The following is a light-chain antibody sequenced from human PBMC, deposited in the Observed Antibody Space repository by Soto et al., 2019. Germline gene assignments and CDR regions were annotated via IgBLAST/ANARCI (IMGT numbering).Light chain of an antibody. J-gene: IGKJ5*01. CDR1: QSVSID. Sequence: DIVMTQSPATLSVSSGERETLSCRASQSVSIDLAWYQQTPGQAPRLLMYGTSSRATGIPAGFSGSGSGTDFTLTIRRLEPEDFAVYYCQQYGSSPPINCGQGTRRVIK. CDR2: GTS. V-gene: IGKV3-20*01. CDR3: QQYGSSPPIN.